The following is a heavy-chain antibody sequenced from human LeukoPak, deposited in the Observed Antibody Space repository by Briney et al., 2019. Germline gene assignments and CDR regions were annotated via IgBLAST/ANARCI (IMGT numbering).Heavy chain of an antibody. CDR2: FDSEDGET. Sequence: ASVKVSCKVSGYTLTELSMHWVRQTPGKGLEWMGGFDSEDGETIYAQKFQGRVTMTEDTSTDTAYMELSSLRSEDTAVYYCATYGVIVVTLDAFDIWGQGTLVTVSS. CDR3: ATYGVIVVTLDAFDI. V-gene: IGHV1-24*01. D-gene: IGHD3-22*01. J-gene: IGHJ3*02. CDR1: GYTLTELS.